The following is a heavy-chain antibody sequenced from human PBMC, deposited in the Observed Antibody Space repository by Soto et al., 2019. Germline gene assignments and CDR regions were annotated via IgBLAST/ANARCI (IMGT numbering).Heavy chain of an antibody. CDR3: AHQYSSSSPFDY. V-gene: IGHV1-24*01. D-gene: IGHD6-13*01. J-gene: IGHJ4*02. Sequence: QVQLVQSGAEVKKPGASVKVSCKVSGYTLTELSMHWVRQAPGKGLEWMGGFDPEDGETIYAQKFQGRVTMTEDTSTYTAYMELSSLRSEDMAVYYCAHQYSSSSPFDYWGQGTLVTVSS. CDR2: FDPEDGET. CDR1: GYTLTELS.